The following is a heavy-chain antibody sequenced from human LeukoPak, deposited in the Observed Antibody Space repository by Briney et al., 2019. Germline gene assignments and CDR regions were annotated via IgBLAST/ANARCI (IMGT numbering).Heavy chain of an antibody. D-gene: IGHD2-2*01. V-gene: IGHV3-23*01. CDR1: GFTFSSYA. J-gene: IGHJ4*02. CDR2: ISGSGGST. CDR3: AKDLPGYCSSTSCPGTFDY. Sequence: HPGGSLRLSCAASGFTFSSYAMSWVRQAPGKGLEWVSAISGSGGSTYYADSVKGRFTISRDNSKNTLYLQMNSLRAEDTAVYYCAKDLPGYCSSTSCPGTFDYWGQGTLVTVSS.